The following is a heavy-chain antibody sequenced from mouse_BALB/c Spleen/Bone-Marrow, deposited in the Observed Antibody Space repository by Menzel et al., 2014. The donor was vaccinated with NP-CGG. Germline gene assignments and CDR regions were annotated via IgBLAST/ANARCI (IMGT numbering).Heavy chain of an antibody. D-gene: IGHD2-1*01. J-gene: IGHJ1*01. V-gene: IGHV1-87*01. CDR2: IYPGDGDT. CDR1: GYTFTSYW. CDR3: ARSGNYWYFDV. Sequence: QVQLQQSGAELARPGASVKLSCKASGYTFTSYWMQWVKQRPGQGLEWIGAIYPGDGDTRYTQKFKGKATLTADKSSSTAYMQLSSLASEDSAVYYRARSGNYWYFDVWGAGTTVTVSS.